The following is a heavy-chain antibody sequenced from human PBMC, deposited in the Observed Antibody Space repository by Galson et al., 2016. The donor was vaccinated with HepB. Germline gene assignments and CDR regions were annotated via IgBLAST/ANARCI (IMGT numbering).Heavy chain of an antibody. V-gene: IGHV1-18*01. CDR1: GFTFTSYD. Sequence: SVKVSCKASGFTFTSYDISWVRQTPGEGLNWLGRISAYNGNTNYAQNLQGRVTMTTDTSTSTAYMELRSLRSDDTAVYYCASGANYFGPWGQGTLVTVSS. CDR2: ISAYNGNT. CDR3: ASGANYFGP. J-gene: IGHJ5*02. D-gene: IGHD4/OR15-4a*01.